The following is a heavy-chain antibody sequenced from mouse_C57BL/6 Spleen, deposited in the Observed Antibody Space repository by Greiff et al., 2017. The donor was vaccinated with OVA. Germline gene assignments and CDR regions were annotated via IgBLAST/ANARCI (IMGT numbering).Heavy chain of an antibody. D-gene: IGHD2-4*01. V-gene: IGHV1-36*01. J-gene: IGHJ2*01. Sequence: EVQLQQSGAELVKPGASVKISCKASGYAFSSYWLNWVKQRPGKSLEWIGLVYPYNGGTSYNQKFKGKATLTVDTSSSTAYMELNSLTSEDSAVYYCARYDYDGGYYWGQGTTLTVSS. CDR2: VYPYNGGT. CDR3: ARYDYDGGYY. CDR1: GYAFSSYW.